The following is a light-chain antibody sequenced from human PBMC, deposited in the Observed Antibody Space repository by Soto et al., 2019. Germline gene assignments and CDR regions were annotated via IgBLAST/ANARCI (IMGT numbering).Light chain of an antibody. Sequence: QPVLTQPPSVSGAPGQRVTISCTGSSSNIGAGYDVHWYQQLPGTAPKLLIYGNSNRPSGVPDRFSGSKSGTSASLAITGLQAEDEADYYCSSFTSSSTWVFGGGTKLTVL. J-gene: IGLJ3*02. CDR1: SSNIGAGYD. V-gene: IGLV1-40*01. CDR3: SSFTSSSTWV. CDR2: GNS.